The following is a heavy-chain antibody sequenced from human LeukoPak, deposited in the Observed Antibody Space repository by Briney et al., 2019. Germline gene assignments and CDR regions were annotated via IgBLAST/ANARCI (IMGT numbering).Heavy chain of an antibody. CDR1: GITFSTYG. J-gene: IGHJ4*02. CDR3: AKVENFYCSGGSCYVFDY. Sequence: GGSLRLSCAASGITFSTYGMHWVRQAPGKGLEWVAAISYEGSNKDYADSVKGRFTISRDNSKKTLDLQMNSLRPEDTAIYYCAKVENFYCSGGSCYVFDYWGPGVLVTVSS. V-gene: IGHV3-30*18. CDR2: ISYEGSNK. D-gene: IGHD2-15*01.